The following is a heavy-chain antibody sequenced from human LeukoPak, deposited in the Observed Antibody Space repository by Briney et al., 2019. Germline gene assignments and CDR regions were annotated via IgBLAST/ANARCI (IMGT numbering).Heavy chain of an antibody. CDR2: IYYSGST. D-gene: IGHD3-3*01. CDR3: ARRDYDFWSGYWFDP. J-gene: IGHJ5*02. V-gene: IGHV4-39*07. CDR1: GGSISSSSYY. Sequence: SETLSLTCTVSGGSISSSSYYWGWIRQPPGKGLEWIGSIYYSGSTYYNPSLKSRVTISVDTSKNQFSLKLSSVTAADTAVYYCARRDYDFWSGYWFDPWGQGTLVTVSS.